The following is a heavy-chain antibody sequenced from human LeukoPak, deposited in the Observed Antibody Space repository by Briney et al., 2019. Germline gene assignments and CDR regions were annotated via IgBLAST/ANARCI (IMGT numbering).Heavy chain of an antibody. CDR1: GFTFSSYE. V-gene: IGHV3-7*01. J-gene: IGHJ4*02. CDR2: IKQDGSEK. CDR3: ARAHRSDY. Sequence: PGGSLRLSCAASGFTFSSYEMNWVRQAPGKGLEWVANIKQDGSEKYYVDSVKGRFTISRDNAKNSLYLQMNSLRAEDTAVYYCARAHRSDYWGQGTLVTVSS.